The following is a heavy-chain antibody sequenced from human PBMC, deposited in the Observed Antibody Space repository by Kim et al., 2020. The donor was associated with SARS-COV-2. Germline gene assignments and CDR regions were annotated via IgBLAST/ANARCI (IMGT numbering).Heavy chain of an antibody. Sequence: PSLKSRVTISVDTSKNQFSLKLSSVTAADTAVYYCARARGSGWPSQYFQHWGQGTLVTVSS. D-gene: IGHD6-19*01. V-gene: IGHV4-59*01. J-gene: IGHJ1*01. CDR3: ARARGSGWPSQYFQH.